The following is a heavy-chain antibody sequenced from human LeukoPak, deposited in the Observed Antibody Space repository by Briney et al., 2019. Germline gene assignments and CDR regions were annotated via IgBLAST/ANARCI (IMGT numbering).Heavy chain of an antibody. CDR2: ISTSGTTT. V-gene: IGHV3-48*01. CDR1: GFVFSSYG. CDR3: ARDVPSGWIGINWFDP. Sequence: GGSLRLSCVASGFVFSSYGMNWVRQTPGKGLEWVSFISTSGTTTYYTASVKGRFTVSRDNANNSLHLQMNSLRVDDTAIYYCARDVPSGWIGINWFDPWGQGTLVTVSS. J-gene: IGHJ5*02. D-gene: IGHD6-19*01.